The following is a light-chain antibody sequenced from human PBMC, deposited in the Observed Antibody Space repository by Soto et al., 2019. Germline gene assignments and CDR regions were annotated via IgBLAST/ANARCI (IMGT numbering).Light chain of an antibody. V-gene: IGKV4-1*01. J-gene: IGKJ1*01. Sequence: DIVMTQSPDSLAVSLGERATINCKSSQSVLYSSTKKNYLAWYQKQPGQPPKVLIYWASTRESRVPDRFTASGSGTDFTLTIRRLQAEDVALYYCPQYYTTPWTFGQGTKV. CDR1: QSVLYSSTKKNY. CDR2: WAS. CDR3: PQYYTTPWT.